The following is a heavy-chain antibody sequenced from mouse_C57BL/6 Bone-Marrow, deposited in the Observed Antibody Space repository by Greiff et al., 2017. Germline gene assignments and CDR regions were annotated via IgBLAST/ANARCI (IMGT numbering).Heavy chain of an antibody. CDR3: ARSRGANWDDAMDY. J-gene: IGHJ4*01. CDR2: IDPSDSET. V-gene: IGHV1-52*01. D-gene: IGHD4-1*01. Sequence: QVQLQQPGAELVRPGSSVKLSCKASGYTFTSYWMHWVKQRPIQGLEWIGNIDPSDSETHYNQKFKDKATLTVDKSSSTAYMQLSSLTSEDSAVYYCARSRGANWDDAMDYWGQGTSVTVSS. CDR1: GYTFTSYW.